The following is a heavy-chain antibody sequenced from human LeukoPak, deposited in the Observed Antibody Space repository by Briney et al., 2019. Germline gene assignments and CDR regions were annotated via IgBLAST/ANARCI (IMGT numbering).Heavy chain of an antibody. CDR1: GGTFSTYA. CDR3: ARDPNYYGSGSYYNADNWFDP. Sequence: SVKVSCKASGGTFSTYAISWVRQAPGQGLEWMGRIIPILGIANYAQKFQGRVTITADKSTSTAYMELSSLRSEDTAVYYCARDPNYYGSGSYYNADNWFDPWGQGTLVTVSS. J-gene: IGHJ5*02. V-gene: IGHV1-69*04. D-gene: IGHD3-10*01. CDR2: IIPILGIA.